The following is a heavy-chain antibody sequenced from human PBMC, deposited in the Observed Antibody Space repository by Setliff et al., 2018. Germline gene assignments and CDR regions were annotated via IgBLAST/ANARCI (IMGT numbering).Heavy chain of an antibody. V-gene: IGHV4-4*07. Sequence: SETLSLTCTVSGGSISSYYWSWIRQPAGKGLEWIGHIYIGGSANYNPSRKSRVTMSIETSKNQFSLKLNSVTAADMAVYYCAREQWLDPPGYYYMDVWAKGTTVTVSS. CDR2: IYIGGSA. CDR3: AREQWLDPPGYYYMDV. J-gene: IGHJ6*03. CDR1: GGSISSYY. D-gene: IGHD6-19*01.